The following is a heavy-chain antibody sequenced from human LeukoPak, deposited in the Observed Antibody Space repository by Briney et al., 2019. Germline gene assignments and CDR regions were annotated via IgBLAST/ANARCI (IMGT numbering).Heavy chain of an antibody. D-gene: IGHD3-22*01. Sequence: SETLSLTCTVSGGSIRSSSYYWSWIRQPPGTGLEWIGYIYYGGSTYYNPSLKSRVTISVDTSKNQFSLKLSSVTAADTAVYYCARGYDSSGYSYDYWGQGTLVTVSS. CDR2: IYYGGST. CDR3: ARGYDSSGYSYDY. CDR1: GGSIRSSSYY. V-gene: IGHV4-30-4*01. J-gene: IGHJ4*02.